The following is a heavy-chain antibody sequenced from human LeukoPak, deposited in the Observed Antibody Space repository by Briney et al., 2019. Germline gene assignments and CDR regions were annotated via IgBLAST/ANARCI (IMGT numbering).Heavy chain of an antibody. CDR1: GFTVSTSY. Sequence: TGGSLRPSCATSGFTVSTSYVTWVRQAPGKGLEWVSLIYANGNTYYADSVKGRFTISRDISKNMLYLEMNSLRAEDTAVYNCARAVVVGATTLYFDYWGQGTLVTVSS. CDR3: ARAVVVGATTLYFDY. CDR2: IYANGNT. V-gene: IGHV3-66*01. J-gene: IGHJ4*02. D-gene: IGHD1-26*01.